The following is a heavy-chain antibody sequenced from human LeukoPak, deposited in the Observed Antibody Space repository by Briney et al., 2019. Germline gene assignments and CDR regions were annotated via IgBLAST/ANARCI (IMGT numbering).Heavy chain of an antibody. J-gene: IGHJ4*02. CDR1: GGSLSGYY. CDR2: IYYSGST. CDR3: ASQRKAGEPYYFDY. D-gene: IGHD7-27*01. Sequence: PSETLSLTCAVYGGSLSGYYWGWIRQPPGEGLEWIGSIYYSGSTYYNPSLKSRVTISIDTSKNHFSLELNSVTAADTAVYYCASQRKAGEPYYFDYWGQGTLVTVSS. V-gene: IGHV4-39*02.